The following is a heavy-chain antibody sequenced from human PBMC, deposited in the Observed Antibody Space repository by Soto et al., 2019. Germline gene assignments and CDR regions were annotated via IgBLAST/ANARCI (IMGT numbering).Heavy chain of an antibody. CDR2: IYHTVNT. Sequence: QVQLQESGPRLVKPSETLSLTCSVSGVSIGSHFWSWIRQAPGKGPELVGYIYHTVNTTYNPALNTRVKILMDTSDNQLPLPLSSVTAADPAVYYCGRLKYTVVTAFDIWGQGTMVTVSS. CDR3: GRLKYTVVTAFDI. CDR1: GVSIGSHF. V-gene: IGHV4-59*11. J-gene: IGHJ3*02. D-gene: IGHD2-15*01.